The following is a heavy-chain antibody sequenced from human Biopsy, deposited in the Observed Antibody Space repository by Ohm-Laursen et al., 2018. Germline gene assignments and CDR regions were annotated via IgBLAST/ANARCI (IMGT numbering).Heavy chain of an antibody. CDR1: GYTLTELS. D-gene: IGHD1-1*01. Sequence: SVKVSCNVSGYTLTELSMHWVRQAPGRGLEWMGGFAPENGKTIYAQKFQGRVTMTEDTSTDTAYIELSSLRSEDTAVYYYAADINVWNVNYWGQGTQVTVSS. CDR2: FAPENGKT. J-gene: IGHJ4*02. CDR3: AADINVWNVNY. V-gene: IGHV1-24*01.